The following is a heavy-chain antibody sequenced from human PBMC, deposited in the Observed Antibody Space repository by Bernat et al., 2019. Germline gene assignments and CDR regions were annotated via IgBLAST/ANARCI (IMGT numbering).Heavy chain of an antibody. CDR2: FYTGGTT. CDR3: ARLITVGPWRFDS. Sequence: EVQLVETGGDLIQPGGSLRLSCAASGFTVNSNYMTWVRQTPGKGLEWVSIFYTGGTTYYADSVKGRFTISRDNSKNTLYLQMNSLRAEDTAVYYCARLITVGPWRFDSWGQGTLVTVSS. D-gene: IGHD4-23*01. V-gene: IGHV3-53*02. J-gene: IGHJ4*02. CDR1: GFTVNSNY.